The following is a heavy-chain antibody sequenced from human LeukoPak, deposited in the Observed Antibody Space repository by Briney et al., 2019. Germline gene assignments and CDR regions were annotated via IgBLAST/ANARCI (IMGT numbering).Heavy chain of an antibody. Sequence: GGSLRLSCAASGFTFSSYDMHWVRQAPGKGLEWVAFIRYDGSNKYYADSVKGRFTIYSDNSKNTLYLQMNSLRAEDTAVYYCAKDHYYGSGKYYFDYWGQGTLVTVCS. CDR1: GFTFSSYD. D-gene: IGHD3-10*01. J-gene: IGHJ4*02. CDR2: IRYDGSNK. CDR3: AKDHYYGSGKYYFDY. V-gene: IGHV3-30*02.